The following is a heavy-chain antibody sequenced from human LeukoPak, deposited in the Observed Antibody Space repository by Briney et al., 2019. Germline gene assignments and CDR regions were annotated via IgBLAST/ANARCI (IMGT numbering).Heavy chain of an antibody. V-gene: IGHV3-33*01. Sequence: GGSLRLSCAASGFTFSSCGMHWVRQAPGKGLEWVAVIWHDGRNKYYADSVKGRFTISRDNSKNTLYLQVNSLRAEDTAVYYCARDRGSNDPIDYWGQGTLVTVSS. CDR1: GFTFSSCG. J-gene: IGHJ4*02. D-gene: IGHD2-15*01. CDR2: IWHDGRNK. CDR3: ARDRGSNDPIDY.